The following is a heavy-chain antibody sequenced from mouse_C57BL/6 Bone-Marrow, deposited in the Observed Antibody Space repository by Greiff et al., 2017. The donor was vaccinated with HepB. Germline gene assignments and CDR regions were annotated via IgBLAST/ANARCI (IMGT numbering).Heavy chain of an antibody. V-gene: IGHV1-81*01. CDR3: ARKSITTVVEDYYAMDY. J-gene: IGHJ4*01. CDR1: GYTFTSYG. Sequence: VQLQQSGAELARPGASVKLSCKASGYTFTSYGISWVKQRTGQGLEWIGEIYPRSGNTYYNEKFKGKATLTADKSSSTAYMALRSLTSEDSAVYFCARKSITTVVEDYYAMDYWGQGTSVTVSS. CDR2: IYPRSGNT. D-gene: IGHD1-1*01.